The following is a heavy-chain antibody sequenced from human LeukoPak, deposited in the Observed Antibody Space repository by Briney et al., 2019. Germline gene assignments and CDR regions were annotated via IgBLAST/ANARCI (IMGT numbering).Heavy chain of an antibody. CDR2: IIPIFGTA. CDR1: GGTFSSYA. CDR3: ARASCSSTSCHAYYYYYMDV. D-gene: IGHD2-2*01. V-gene: IGHV1-69*13. Sequence: ASVKDSCKASGGTFSSYAISWVRQAPGQGLEWMGGIIPIFGTANYAQKFQGRVTITADESTSTAYMELSSLRSEDTAVYYCARASCSSTSCHAYYYYYMDVWGKGTTVTVSS. J-gene: IGHJ6*03.